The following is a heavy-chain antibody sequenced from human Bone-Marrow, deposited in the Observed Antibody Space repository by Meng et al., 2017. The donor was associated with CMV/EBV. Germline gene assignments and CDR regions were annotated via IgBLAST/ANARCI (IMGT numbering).Heavy chain of an antibody. D-gene: IGHD6-6*01. Sequence: GGSLRLSCAASGFTFNAYGMHWVRQAPGKGLEWVAVMWYDGSNKYYADSVKGRFTISRDNSKNTLYLQMDSLRAEDTAVYYCAKESLAARHYYDGMDVWGQGTTVTVSS. CDR3: AKESLAARHYYDGMDV. J-gene: IGHJ6*02. V-gene: IGHV3-33*06. CDR1: GFTFNAYG. CDR2: MWYDGSNK.